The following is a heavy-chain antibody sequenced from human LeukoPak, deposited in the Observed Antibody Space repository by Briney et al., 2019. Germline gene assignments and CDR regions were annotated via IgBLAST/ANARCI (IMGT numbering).Heavy chain of an antibody. D-gene: IGHD3-22*01. Sequence: SQTLSLTCAVSGGSISSGGYSWSWIRQPPGKGLEWIGYIYHSGSTYYNPSLKSRVTISVDRSKNQFSLKLSSVTAADTAVYYCAVKGGPRRDYDSSGYQTPNFDYWGQGTLVTVSS. CDR3: AVKGGPRRDYDSSGYQTPNFDY. CDR1: GGSISSGGYS. V-gene: IGHV4-30-2*01. CDR2: IYHSGST. J-gene: IGHJ4*02.